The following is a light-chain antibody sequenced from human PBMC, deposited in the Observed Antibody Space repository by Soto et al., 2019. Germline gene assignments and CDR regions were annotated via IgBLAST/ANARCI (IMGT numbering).Light chain of an antibody. Sequence: EIVMTQSPATLSVSPGERATLSCRASQSVSSNLAWYQQKPGQAPRLLIYGASTRATGIPARFSGSGSGTEFTLTISSLQSEDLAVYYCQQYNHFWTFGQGTKVDIK. J-gene: IGKJ1*01. CDR2: GAS. CDR3: QQYNHFWT. V-gene: IGKV3-15*01. CDR1: QSVSSN.